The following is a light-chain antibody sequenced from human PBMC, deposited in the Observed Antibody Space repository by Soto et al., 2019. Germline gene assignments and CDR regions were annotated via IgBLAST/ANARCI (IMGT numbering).Light chain of an antibody. CDR3: QQHNSSPLT. J-gene: IGKJ4*01. CDR2: DAS. V-gene: IGKV1-5*01. Sequence: DIQMTQSPSTLSASVGDRVTITCRASQSISSWLAWYQQKPGKAPKLLIYDASGLESGVPSRFSGSGFVTEFTLIISSLQPDDFATYYCQQHNSSPLTFGGGTKVEIK. CDR1: QSISSW.